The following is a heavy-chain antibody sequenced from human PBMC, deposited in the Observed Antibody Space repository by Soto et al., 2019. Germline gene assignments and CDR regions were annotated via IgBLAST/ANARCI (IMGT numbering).Heavy chain of an antibody. CDR3: AKLKRITIFGVVGAGYYYRDV. D-gene: IGHD3-3*01. CDR1: GGSISSYY. Sequence: SETLSLTCTVSGGSISSYYWSWIRQPPGKGLEWIGYIYYSGSTNYNPSLKSRVTISVDTSKNQFSLKLSSVTAADTAVYYCAKLKRITIFGVVGAGYYYRDVRAKGTTVT. CDR2: IYYSGST. J-gene: IGHJ6*03. V-gene: IGHV4-59*01.